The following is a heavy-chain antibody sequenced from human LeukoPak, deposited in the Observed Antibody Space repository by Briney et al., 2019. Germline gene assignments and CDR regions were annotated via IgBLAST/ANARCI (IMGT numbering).Heavy chain of an antibody. CDR1: GFTFSSYG. D-gene: IGHD6-19*01. CDR3: AKDRGGCGWFFDY. J-gene: IGHJ4*02. CDR2: ISGSGGST. Sequence: GGSLRLSCAASGFTFSSYGMSWVRQAPGEGLGWVSAISGSGGSTYYADSVNGRFTISRDNSKNTLYLQMNSLRAEYTAVYCCAKDRGGCGWFFDYWGQGTLVTVSA. V-gene: IGHV3-23*01.